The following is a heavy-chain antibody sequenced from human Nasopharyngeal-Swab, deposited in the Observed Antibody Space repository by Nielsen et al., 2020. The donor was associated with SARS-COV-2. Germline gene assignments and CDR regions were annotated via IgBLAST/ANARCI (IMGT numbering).Heavy chain of an antibody. D-gene: IGHD3-9*01. V-gene: IGHV1-2*06. CDR1: GYTFTGYY. CDR2: INPNSGGT. CDR3: ARGAHPQTYYDILTGYPNWFDP. J-gene: IGHJ5*02. Sequence: SVKVSCKASGYTFTGYYMHWVRQAPGQGLEWMGRINPNSGGTNYAQKFQGRVTMTRDTSISTAYMELSRLRSDDTAVYYCARGAHPQTYYDILTGYPNWFDPWGQGTLVTVSS.